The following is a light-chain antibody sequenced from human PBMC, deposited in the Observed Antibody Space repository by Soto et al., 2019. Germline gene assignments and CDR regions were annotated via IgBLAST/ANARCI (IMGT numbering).Light chain of an antibody. CDR3: QQRSYRRPIA. V-gene: IGKV3D-20*02. J-gene: IGKJ5*01. CDR2: VAS. CDR1: QYVRVRF. Sequence: VSRLSLGTLSXXPGEXATLXXRXSQYVRVRFLAWYQQKPAQAPMLLIYVASDMATGIPDMFTGSGSGTDFNLTINRMAPKDFAVYYCQQRSYRRPIAFGQGTRMEIK.